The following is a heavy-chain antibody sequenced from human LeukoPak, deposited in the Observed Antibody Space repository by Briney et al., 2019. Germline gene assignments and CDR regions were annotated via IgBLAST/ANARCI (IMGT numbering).Heavy chain of an antibody. J-gene: IGHJ4*02. CDR3: ASLLRPDQRGGEHDY. Sequence: ASVKVSCKASGYTFTGYYMHWVRQAPGQGLEWMGWINPNSGGTNYAQKFQGRVTMTRDTSISTAYMELSRLRSDDTAVYYCASLLRPDQRGGEHDYWGQGTLVTVSS. V-gene: IGHV1-2*02. CDR1: GYTFTGYY. CDR2: INPNSGGT. D-gene: IGHD1-26*01.